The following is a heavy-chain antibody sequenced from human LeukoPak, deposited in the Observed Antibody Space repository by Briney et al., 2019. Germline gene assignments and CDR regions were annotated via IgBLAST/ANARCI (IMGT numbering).Heavy chain of an antibody. V-gene: IGHV1-2*06. CDR2: INPNSGGT. Sequence: ASVKVSCKASGYTFTGYYMHWVRQAPGQGLEWMGRINPNSGGTNYAQKFQGRVTMTRDTSISTAYMELSRLRSDDTAVYHCAKAPPGASALFDYWGQGTLVTVSS. D-gene: IGHD3-10*01. CDR3: AKAPPGASALFDY. CDR1: GYTFTGYY. J-gene: IGHJ4*02.